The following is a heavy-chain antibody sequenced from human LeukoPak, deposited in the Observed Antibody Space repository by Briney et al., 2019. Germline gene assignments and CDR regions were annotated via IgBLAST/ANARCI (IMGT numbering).Heavy chain of an antibody. CDR2: IYYSGST. D-gene: IGHD6-13*01. Sequence: SETLSLTCTVSGGSISSYYWSWIRQPPGKGLGWIGYIYYSGSTNYNPSLKSRVTISIDTSKNQFSLKLSSVTAADTAVYYCARGPWGIAKADTNFDYWGQGTLVTGSS. J-gene: IGHJ4*02. V-gene: IGHV4-59*01. CDR1: GGSISSYY. CDR3: ARGPWGIAKADTNFDY.